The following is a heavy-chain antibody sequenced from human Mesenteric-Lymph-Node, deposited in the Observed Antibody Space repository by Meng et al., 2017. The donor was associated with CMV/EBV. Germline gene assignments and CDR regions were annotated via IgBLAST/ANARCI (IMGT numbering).Heavy chain of an antibody. J-gene: IGHJ4*02. V-gene: IGHV7-4-1*02. CDR3: ARAGSGYSYYFDY. CDR2: INTNTGDP. D-gene: IGHD3-3*01. CDR1: GYNLTNYG. Sequence: CKASGYNLTNYGVNWVRQAPGQGLEWMGWINTNTGDPRYAQGFTGRFVFSLDTSVSATYLHISSLKAEDTAVYYCARAGSGYSYYFDYWGQGSLVTVSS.